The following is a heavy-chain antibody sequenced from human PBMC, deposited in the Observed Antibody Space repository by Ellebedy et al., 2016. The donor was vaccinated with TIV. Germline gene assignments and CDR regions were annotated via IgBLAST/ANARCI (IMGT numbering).Heavy chain of an antibody. Sequence: GGSLRLSXAASGFTFSDYYMSWIRQAPGKGLEWVGFIRSKAYGGTTEYAASVKGRFTISRDDSKSIAYLQMNSLKTEDTAVYYCTREGSYCSSTSCPRLDYWGQGTLVTVSS. J-gene: IGHJ4*02. CDR1: GFTFSDYY. V-gene: IGHV3-49*03. CDR3: TREGSYCSSTSCPRLDY. CDR2: IRSKAYGGTT. D-gene: IGHD2-2*01.